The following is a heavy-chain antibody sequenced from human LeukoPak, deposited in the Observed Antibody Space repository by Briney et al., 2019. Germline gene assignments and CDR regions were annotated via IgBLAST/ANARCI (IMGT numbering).Heavy chain of an antibody. CDR3: AREWLVNWFDP. CDR2: IYYSGST. CDR1: GGSISSYY. V-gene: IGHV4-59*01. D-gene: IGHD6-19*01. J-gene: IGHJ5*02. Sequence: SETLSLTCTVSGGSISSYYWSWIRQPPGKGLGWIGYIYYSGSTNYNPSLKSRVTIPVDTSKNQFSLKLSSVTAADTAVYYCAREWLVNWFDPWGQGTLVTVSS.